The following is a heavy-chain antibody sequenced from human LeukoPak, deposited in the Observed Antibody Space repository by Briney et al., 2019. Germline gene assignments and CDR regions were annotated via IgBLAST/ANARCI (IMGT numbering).Heavy chain of an antibody. CDR2: INGYGSST. CDR3: ARDAPRNTALDY. V-gene: IGHV3-74*01. D-gene: IGHD5-18*01. J-gene: IGHJ4*02. CDR1: GFTFISYW. Sequence: GGSLRLSCAASGFTFISYWMHWVRQAPGKGLVWVSRINGYGSSTDFADYVKGRFTISRDNAKNTLYLQMNSLRAEDTAVYYCARDAPRNTALDYWGQGTLVTVSS.